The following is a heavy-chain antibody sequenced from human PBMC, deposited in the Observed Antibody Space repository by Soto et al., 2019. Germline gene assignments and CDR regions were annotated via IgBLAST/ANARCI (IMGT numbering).Heavy chain of an antibody. V-gene: IGHV2-5*01. CDR2: VYWNDER. J-gene: IGHJ4*02. D-gene: IGHD3-22*01. CDR3: AHYDSSGYFSHFDS. CDR1: GFSLTTTGVG. Sequence: QIALQESGPTVVKPTQTLTLTCTFSGFSLTTTGVGVGWIRHAPGKALEWLAMVYWNDERRYSPSLKSRLTITQDTSKHQVVLTMTYMDPVDTATYFCAHYDSSGYFSHFDSWGQGTLVNVAS.